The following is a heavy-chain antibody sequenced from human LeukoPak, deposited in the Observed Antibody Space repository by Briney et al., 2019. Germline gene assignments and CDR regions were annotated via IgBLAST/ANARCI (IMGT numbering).Heavy chain of an antibody. V-gene: IGHV3-30-3*01. J-gene: IGHJ4*02. CDR2: ISYDGSNK. D-gene: IGHD6-19*01. CDR1: GFTFRSYA. Sequence: GRSLRLSCVASGFTFRSYAMHWVRQAPGKGLEWVAVISYDGSNKYYADSVKGRFTISRDNSKNTLYLQMNSLRAEDTAVYYCARDRGSGWSFDYWGQGTLVTVSS. CDR3: ARDRGSGWSFDY.